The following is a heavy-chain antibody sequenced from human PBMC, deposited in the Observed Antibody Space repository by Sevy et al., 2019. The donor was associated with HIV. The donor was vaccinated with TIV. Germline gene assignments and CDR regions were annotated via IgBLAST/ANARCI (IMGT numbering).Heavy chain of an antibody. CDR1: GFSFKTFG. D-gene: IGHD5-12*01. J-gene: IGHJ4*02. Sequence: GGSLRLSCAASGFSFKTFGMHWVRQAPGKGLEWVAVMSYDGNNKYYTESVKGRFTISRDNAKNTLYLEMNSLRPEDTAVYFCARDLIAFAMYYADVSGYPSDYWGQGTQVTVSS. CDR3: ARDLIAFAMYYADVSGYPSDY. V-gene: IGHV3-30*03. CDR2: MSYDGNNK.